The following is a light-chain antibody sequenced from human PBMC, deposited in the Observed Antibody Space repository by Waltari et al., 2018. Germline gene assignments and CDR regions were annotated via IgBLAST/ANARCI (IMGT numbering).Light chain of an antibody. CDR1: SIDFVGFNY. J-gene: IGLJ1*01. Sequence: QSALPHPRPVSGSPGQSVPFSSPGTSIDFVGFNYFSWYQQHPGKAPKLVIYDVNKWPSGVPDRFSGSKAGNTASLTISGLRTDDEADYYCCSYAGRLTFVFGTGTSVTVL. CDR2: DVN. V-gene: IGLV2-11*01. CDR3: CSYAGRLTFV.